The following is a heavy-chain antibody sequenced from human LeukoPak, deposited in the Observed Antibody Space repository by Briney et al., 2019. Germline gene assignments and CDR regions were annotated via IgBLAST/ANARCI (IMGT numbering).Heavy chain of an antibody. V-gene: IGHV1-69*02. D-gene: IGHD5-18*01. J-gene: IGHJ6*02. CDR3: ARIPSGDVDTAMVMYYHYGMDV. Sequence: ASVKVSCKASGGTFSSHTISWVRQAPEQGLEWMGRIIPLFGIVNYAEQFQDRVTITSDKSTSTAYMEVSRLRSEDTAVYYCARIPSGDVDTAMVMYYHYGMDVWGQGTTVTVSS. CDR2: IIPLFGIV. CDR1: GGTFSSHT.